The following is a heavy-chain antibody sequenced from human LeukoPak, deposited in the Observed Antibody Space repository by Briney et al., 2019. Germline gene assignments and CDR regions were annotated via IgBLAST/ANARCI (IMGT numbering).Heavy chain of an antibody. J-gene: IGHJ6*03. V-gene: IGHV1-46*01. CDR1: GYTFTTNY. CDR2: INPSGGNT. Sequence: ASVKVSCKASGYTFTTNYIHWVRQAPGQGLEWMGTINPSGGNTGYAQKFQGRVTMTRDMSTSTVYMELSSLRSEDTAVYYCARVPPSYYYMDVWGKGTTVTVSS. CDR3: ARVPPSYYYMDV.